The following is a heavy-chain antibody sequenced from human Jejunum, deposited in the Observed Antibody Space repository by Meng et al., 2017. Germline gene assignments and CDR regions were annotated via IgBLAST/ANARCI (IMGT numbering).Heavy chain of an antibody. CDR1: GDTFTSYD. CDR3: ARGWYSSYYFDY. Sequence: QPVQSGAEVKRPGASVKVSCKTSGDTFTSYDFNWVRQAPGQGLEWMGWLNPRSAGTGSAQKFQGRVTMTSDTSMTTGYMELSDLTSEDTAVYYCARGWYSSYYFDYWGQGTLVTVSS. J-gene: IGHJ4*02. CDR2: LNPRSAGT. V-gene: IGHV1-8*01. D-gene: IGHD4-11*01.